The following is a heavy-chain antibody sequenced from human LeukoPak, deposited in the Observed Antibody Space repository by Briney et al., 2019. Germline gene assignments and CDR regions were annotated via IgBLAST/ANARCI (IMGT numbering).Heavy chain of an antibody. J-gene: IGHJ4*02. Sequence: SETLSLTCTVSGGSISSSSYYWGWIRQPPGKGLEWIGSIYYSGSTYYNPSLKSRVTISIDTSKNQFSLKLKSVTAADTAVYYCGRGDGYNGVYWGQGTLVTVSS. D-gene: IGHD5-24*01. V-gene: IGHV4-39*07. CDR3: GRGDGYNGVY. CDR2: IYYSGST. CDR1: GGSISSSSYY.